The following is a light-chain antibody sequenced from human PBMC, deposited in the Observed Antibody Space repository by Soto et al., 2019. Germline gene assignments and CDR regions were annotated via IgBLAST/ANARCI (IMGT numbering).Light chain of an antibody. CDR3: LSKTSTISYV. J-gene: IGLJ1*01. Sequence: QSVLTQPACVSGSPGRSIAISCTGTTSDVGGYNYVSWYQQHPGKVPKLMIHEVSNRPSGVSNRFSGSKFGNTASLTISGLQEEDEADYYCLSKTSTISYVFGTGNKVTLL. CDR2: EVS. V-gene: IGLV2-14*01. CDR1: TSDVGGYNY.